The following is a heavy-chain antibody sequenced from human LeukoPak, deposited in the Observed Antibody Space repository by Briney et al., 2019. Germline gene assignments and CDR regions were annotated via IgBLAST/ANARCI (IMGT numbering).Heavy chain of an antibody. D-gene: IGHD5-18*01. J-gene: IGHJ4*02. V-gene: IGHV3-30*18. CDR1: GFTFSSYG. CDR3: AKDGTAMGYFDY. Sequence: GGSLRLSCAASGFTFSSYGMHWVRQAPGKGLEWVAVISYDGSNKYYADSVKGRFTISRDNSKNTLYLQMNSLRAEDTGVYYCAKDGTAMGYFDYWGQGTLVTVSS. CDR2: ISYDGSNK.